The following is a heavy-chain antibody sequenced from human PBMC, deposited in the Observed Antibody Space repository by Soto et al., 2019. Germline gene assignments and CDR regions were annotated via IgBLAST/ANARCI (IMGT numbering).Heavy chain of an antibody. Sequence: KGLECIVYISDIGSTNYNPSLKSRVTISVETSKNQFSLNLSSVTAADTAVYYCAGFFFLGSDSIRVYDSVSAFLLKRSSDL. V-gene: IGHV4-59*08. D-gene: IGHD3-3*01. CDR3: AGFFFLGSDSIRVYDSVSAFLLKRSSDL. J-gene: IGHJ2*01. CDR2: ISDIGST.